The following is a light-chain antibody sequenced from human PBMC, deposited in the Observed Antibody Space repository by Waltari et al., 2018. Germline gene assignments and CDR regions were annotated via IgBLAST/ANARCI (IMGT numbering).Light chain of an antibody. CDR2: GAS. CDR1: HSVSSSY. J-gene: IGKJ1*01. Sequence: EIVLTQSPSTLSLSPGERATLPCRASHSVSSSYLAWYQQKPGQAPRLLIYGASSRATGIPDRFSGSGSGTDFTLTISRLEPEDFAVYYCQQYETFGQGTKVEIK. V-gene: IGKV3-20*01. CDR3: QQYET.